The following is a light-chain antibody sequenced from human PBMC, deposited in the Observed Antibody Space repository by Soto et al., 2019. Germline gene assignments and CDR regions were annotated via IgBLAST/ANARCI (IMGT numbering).Light chain of an antibody. CDR3: LQYASPLYT. Sequence: VLTQSPGTLSLSPGERATLSCRASQSLSSSFLAWYQKKPGLAPRLLLYGASNRATGIPDRFSGSGSGTDFTLSISRLEREDFAVYFCLQYASPLYTFCQGTKLEIK. J-gene: IGKJ2*01. V-gene: IGKV3-20*01. CDR2: GAS. CDR1: QSLSSSF.